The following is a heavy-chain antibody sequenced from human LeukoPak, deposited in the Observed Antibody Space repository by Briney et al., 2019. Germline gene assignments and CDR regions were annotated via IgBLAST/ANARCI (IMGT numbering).Heavy chain of an antibody. CDR2: INPNSGGT. D-gene: IGHD2-15*01. Sequence: ASVKVSCKASGYTFTGYYMHWVRQAPGQGLEWMGWINPNSGGTNYAQKFQGRVTMTRNTSISTAYMELSSLRSENTAVYYCARAGGYCGRISCPYYFDYWGQGSLVAVSS. J-gene: IGHJ4*02. CDR3: ARAGGYCGRISCPYYFDY. V-gene: IGHV1-2*02. CDR1: GYTFTGYY.